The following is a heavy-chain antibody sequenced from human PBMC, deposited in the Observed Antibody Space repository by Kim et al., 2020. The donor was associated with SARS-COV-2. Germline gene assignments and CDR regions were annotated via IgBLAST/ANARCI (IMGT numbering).Heavy chain of an antibody. CDR1: GYTFTSYA. J-gene: IGHJ4*02. CDR3: ARDRIAARRAFDY. D-gene: IGHD6-6*01. V-gene: IGHV1-3*01. CDR2: INAGNGNT. Sequence: ASVKVSCKASGYTFTSYAMHWVRQAPGQRLEWMGWINAGNGNTKYSQKFQGRVTITRDTSASTAYMELSSLRSEDTAVYYCARDRIAARRAFDYWGQGTLVTVSS.